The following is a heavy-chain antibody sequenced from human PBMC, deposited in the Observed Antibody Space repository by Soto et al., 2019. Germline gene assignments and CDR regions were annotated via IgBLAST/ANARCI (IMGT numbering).Heavy chain of an antibody. CDR3: ARLASLGHPYYFGMDV. Sequence: PGGSLRLSCVASGFTFSDYYMTWIRQAPGKGLEWVSYISSNGVSMYYGDSVKGRFTISRDDAENSLHLQMNSLRAEDTAVYYCARLASLGHPYYFGMDVWGQGXTVTVSS. CDR2: ISSNGVSM. CDR1: GFTFSDYY. V-gene: IGHV3-11*01. J-gene: IGHJ6*02.